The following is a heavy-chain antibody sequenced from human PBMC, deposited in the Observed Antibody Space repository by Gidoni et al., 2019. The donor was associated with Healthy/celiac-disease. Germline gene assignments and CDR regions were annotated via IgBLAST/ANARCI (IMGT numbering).Heavy chain of an antibody. CDR3: AREGGYYDILTGPPDY. J-gene: IGHJ4*02. Sequence: QVQLVESGGGVVQPGRDLRRSCGASGVTFRSYAMHWVRQAPGKGLGWVAFISYDGSNKYYAASVKGRFTISRDHSKNTLYLQMNSLRAEDTALYYCAREGGYYDILTGPPDYWGQGTLVTVSS. CDR2: ISYDGSNK. V-gene: IGHV3-30-3*01. D-gene: IGHD3-9*01. CDR1: GVTFRSYA.